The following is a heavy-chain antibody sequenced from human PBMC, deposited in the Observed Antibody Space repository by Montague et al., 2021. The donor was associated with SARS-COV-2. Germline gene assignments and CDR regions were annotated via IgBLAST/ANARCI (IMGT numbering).Heavy chain of an antibody. CDR3: ARASGKKTIFGVVISYFDY. CDR2: IYYSGST. D-gene: IGHD3-3*01. Sequence: TLSLTCTVSGGSISSGGYYWSWIRQRQGKGLEWIGYIYYSGSTYYNPSLKSRVTISVDTSQNQFSLKLSSVTAADTAVYYCARASGKKTIFGVVISYFDYWGQGTLVTVSS. J-gene: IGHJ4*02. V-gene: IGHV4-31*03. CDR1: GGSISSGGYY.